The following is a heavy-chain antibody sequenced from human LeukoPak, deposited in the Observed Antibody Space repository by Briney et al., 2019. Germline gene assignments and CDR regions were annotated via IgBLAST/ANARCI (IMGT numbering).Heavy chain of an antibody. CDR3: AKDDAWLRFGE. CDR2: SPSGDIT. J-gene: IGHJ4*02. D-gene: IGHD3-10*01. Sequence: GRSLRLSCAASGFTFSSYAMHWVRQAPGKGLEWVSGSPSGDITYYADSVKGRFTISRDNSKNTLYLEVISLTAEDTAVYYCAKDDAWLRFGEWSQGTLVTVSS. V-gene: IGHV3-23*01. CDR1: GFTFSSYA.